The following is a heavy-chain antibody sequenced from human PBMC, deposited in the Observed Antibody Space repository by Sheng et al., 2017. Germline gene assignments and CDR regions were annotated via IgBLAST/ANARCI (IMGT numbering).Heavy chain of an antibody. V-gene: IGHV1-69*04. CDR2: IIPILGIA. J-gene: IGHJ6*03. Sequence: QVQLVQSGAEVKKPGSSVKVSCKASGGTFSSYAISWVRQAPGQGLEWMGGIIPILGIANYAQKFQGRVTITADKSTSTAYMELSSLRSEDTAVYYCARDFAAVGPRNYYYYYMDVWGKGTTVTVSS. CDR3: ARDFAAVGPRNYYYYYMDV. D-gene: IGHD3-3*01. CDR1: GGTFSSYA.